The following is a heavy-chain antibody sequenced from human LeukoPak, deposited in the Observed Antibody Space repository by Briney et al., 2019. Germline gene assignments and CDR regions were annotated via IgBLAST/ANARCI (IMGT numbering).Heavy chain of an antibody. D-gene: IGHD2-15*01. V-gene: IGHV3-64*01. CDR3: ARGLSHCSGGSCYSYYFDY. CDR1: GFTFSSYA. CDR2: ISSNGGST. J-gene: IGHJ4*02. Sequence: GGSLRLSCAASGFTFSSYAMHWVRQAPGKGLEYVSAISSNGGSTYYANSVKGRFTISRDSSKNTLYLQMGSLRAEDMAVYYCARGLSHCSGGSCYSYYFDYWGQGTLVTVSS.